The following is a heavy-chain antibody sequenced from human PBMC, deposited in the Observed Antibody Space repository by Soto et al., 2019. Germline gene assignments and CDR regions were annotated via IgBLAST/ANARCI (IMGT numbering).Heavy chain of an antibody. CDR2: IYYSGST. CDR1: GGSISSYY. J-gene: IGHJ4*02. D-gene: IGHD3-10*01. Sequence: PSETLSLTCTVYGGSISSYYWSWIRQPPGKGLEWIGYIYYSGSTNYNPSLKSRVTISVDTSKNQFSLKLSSVTAADTAVYYCARVGDGMATIFDYWGQGTLVTVS. CDR3: ARVGDGMATIFDY. V-gene: IGHV4-59*01.